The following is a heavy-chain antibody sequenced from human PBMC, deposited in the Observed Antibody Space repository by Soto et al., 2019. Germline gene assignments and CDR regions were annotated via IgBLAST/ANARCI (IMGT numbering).Heavy chain of an antibody. CDR3: ASPKIAFYNWFDP. J-gene: IGHJ5*02. CDR1: GGSISSSSYY. CDR2: IYYSGST. V-gene: IGHV4-39*01. D-gene: IGHD3-3*02. Sequence: SETLSLTCTVSGGSISSSSYYWGWIRQPPGKGLEWIGSIYYSGSTYYNPSLKSRVTISVDTSKNQFSLKLSSVTAADTAVYYCASPKIAFYNWFDPWGQEPWSPSP.